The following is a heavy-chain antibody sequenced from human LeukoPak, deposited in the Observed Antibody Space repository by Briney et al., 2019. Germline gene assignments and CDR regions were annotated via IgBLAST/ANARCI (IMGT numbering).Heavy chain of an antibody. CDR2: ISSSSSYI. J-gene: IGHJ6*02. Sequence: GGSLRLSCAASGFTFSSYSVNWVRQAPGKGLEWVSSISSSSSYIYYADSVKGRFTISRDNAKNSLYLQMNSLRAEDTAVYYRARDGVGATMRANYGMDVWGQGTTVTVSS. CDR1: GFTFSSYS. V-gene: IGHV3-21*01. CDR3: ARDGVGATMRANYGMDV. D-gene: IGHD1-26*01.